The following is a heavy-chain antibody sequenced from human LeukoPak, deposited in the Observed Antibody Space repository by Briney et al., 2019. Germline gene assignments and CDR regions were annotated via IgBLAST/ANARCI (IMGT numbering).Heavy chain of an antibody. CDR2: IYYSGST. Sequence: SETLSLTCTVSGGSISSGGYYWSWIRQPPGKGLEWIGSIYYSGSTYYNPSLKSRVTISVDTSKNQFSLKLSSVTAADTAVYYCASGRMGAFDIWGQGTMVTVSS. D-gene: IGHD1-14*01. J-gene: IGHJ3*02. CDR1: GGSISSGGYY. CDR3: ASGRMGAFDI. V-gene: IGHV4-39*01.